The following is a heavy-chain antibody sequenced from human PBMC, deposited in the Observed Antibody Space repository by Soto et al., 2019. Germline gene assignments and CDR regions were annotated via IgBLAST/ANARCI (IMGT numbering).Heavy chain of an antibody. Sequence: GGSLRLSCAASGFTFSSYAMSWVRQAPGKGLEWVSAISGSGGSTYYADSVKGRFTISRDNSKNTLYLQMNSLRAEDTAVYYCRIEVIWFGELSHYYYYYMDVWGKGTTVTVSS. V-gene: IGHV3-23*01. D-gene: IGHD3-10*01. CDR3: RIEVIWFGELSHYYYYYMDV. J-gene: IGHJ6*03. CDR2: ISGSGGST. CDR1: GFTFSSYA.